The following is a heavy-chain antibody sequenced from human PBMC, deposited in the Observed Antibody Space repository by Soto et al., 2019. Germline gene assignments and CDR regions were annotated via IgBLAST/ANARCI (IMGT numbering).Heavy chain of an antibody. CDR1: GYSFTSYW. CDR2: IDPSDSYT. J-gene: IGHJ6*02. D-gene: IGHD6-6*01. V-gene: IGHV5-10-1*01. Sequence: PGESLKISCKGSGYSFTSYWISWVRQMPGKGLEWMGRIDPSDSYTNYSPSFQGHVTISADKSISTAYLQWSSLKASDTAMYYCAREGNLEYSSSSSGYYYYYYGTDVWGQGTTVTVSS. CDR3: AREGNLEYSSSSSGYYYYYYGTDV.